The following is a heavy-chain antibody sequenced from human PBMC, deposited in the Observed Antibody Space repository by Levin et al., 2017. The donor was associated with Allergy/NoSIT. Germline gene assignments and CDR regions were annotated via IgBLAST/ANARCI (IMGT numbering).Heavy chain of an antibody. CDR2: IYYRGST. Sequence: PGGSLRLSCAVSGGSITSTSYYWAWIRQPPGKGLEWIGSIYYRGSTSYNSSVQSRVSISVDTSKNHFSLELRSVTAADTAVYYCASPSGPEYWYFDLWGRGTVVTVSS. CDR3: ASPSGPEYWYFDL. CDR1: GGSITSTSYY. J-gene: IGHJ2*01. V-gene: IGHV4-39*02. D-gene: IGHD1-26*01.